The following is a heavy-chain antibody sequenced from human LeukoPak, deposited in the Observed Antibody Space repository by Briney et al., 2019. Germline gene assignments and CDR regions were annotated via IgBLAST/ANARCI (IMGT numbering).Heavy chain of an antibody. Sequence: PGGSLRLSCAASGFTLNKYWMHWVRHAPGKGLVWVSRITGDGSDIAYADSVKGRFTVSRDDAKNTLFLQMTSLRVEDTAIYYCARDAYTTTSNWLDPWGQGTLVTVSS. CDR1: GFTLNKYW. D-gene: IGHD4-17*01. CDR2: ITGDGSDI. CDR3: ARDAYTTTSNWLDP. J-gene: IGHJ5*02. V-gene: IGHV3-74*01.